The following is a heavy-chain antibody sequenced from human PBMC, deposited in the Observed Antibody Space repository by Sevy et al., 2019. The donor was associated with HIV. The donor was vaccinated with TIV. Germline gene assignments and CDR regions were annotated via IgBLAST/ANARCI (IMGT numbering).Heavy chain of an antibody. CDR1: GFTFSSYA. J-gene: IGHJ6*02. V-gene: IGHV3-30-3*01. Sequence: YLRLSCAASGFTFSSYAMHWVRQAPGKGLERVAVISYDGSNKYYADSVKGRFTISRDNSKNTLYLQMNSLRAEDTAVYYCARSPGNYGGYYYGMDVWGQGTTVIVSS. CDR2: ISYDGSNK. CDR3: ARSPGNYGGYYYGMDV. D-gene: IGHD4-4*01.